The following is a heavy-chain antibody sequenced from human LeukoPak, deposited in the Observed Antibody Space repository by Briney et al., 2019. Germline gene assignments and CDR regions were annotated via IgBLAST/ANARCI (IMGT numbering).Heavy chain of an antibody. CDR2: IYSGGST. J-gene: IGHJ4*02. V-gene: IGHV3-53*01. CDR1: GFTFSSYW. Sequence: GGSLRLSCAASGFTFSSYWMSWVRQAPGKGLEWVSVIYSGGSTYYADSVKGRFTISRDNSKNTLYLQMNSLRAEDTAVYYCATSSGWHQNYFDYWGQGTLVTVSS. D-gene: IGHD6-19*01. CDR3: ATSSGWHQNYFDY.